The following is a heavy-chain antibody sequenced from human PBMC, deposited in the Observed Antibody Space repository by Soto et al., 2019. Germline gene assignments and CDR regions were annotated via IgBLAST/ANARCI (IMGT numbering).Heavy chain of an antibody. CDR1: GGSISSYY. D-gene: IGHD5-12*01. V-gene: IGHV4-59*08. CDR2: IYYSGST. CDR3: ARLEVATGGYFDY. J-gene: IGHJ4*02. Sequence: SETLSLTCTVSGGSISSYYWSWIRQPPGKGLEWIGYIYYSGSTNYNPSLKSRVTISVDTSKNQFSLKLSSVTAADTAVYYCARLEVATGGYFDYWGQGTLVTSPQ.